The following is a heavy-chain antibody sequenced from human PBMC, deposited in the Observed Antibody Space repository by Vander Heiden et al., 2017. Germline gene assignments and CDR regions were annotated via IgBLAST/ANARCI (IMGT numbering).Heavy chain of an antibody. V-gene: IGHV1-8*01. CDR1: GYTFTSYD. Sequence: QVQLVQSGAEVKKPGASVKVSCKASGYTFTSYDINWVRQATGQGLEWMGWMNPNSGNTGYAQKFQGRVTMTRNTSISTAYMELSSLRSEDTAVYYCARDRRTSTYYDFWSGYVVSWFDPWGQGTLVTVSS. CDR3: ARDRRTSTYYDFWSGYVVSWFDP. D-gene: IGHD3-3*01. J-gene: IGHJ5*02. CDR2: MNPNSGNT.